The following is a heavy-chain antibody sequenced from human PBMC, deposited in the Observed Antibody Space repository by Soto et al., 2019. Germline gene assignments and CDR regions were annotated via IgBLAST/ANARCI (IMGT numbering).Heavy chain of an antibody. V-gene: IGHV4-28*01. J-gene: IGHJ4*02. CDR3: ARREIQGPIDY. Sequence: QVQLQESGPGLVKPSDTLSLTCAVSGYSISRSNWWGWIRQPPGKGLEWIGYIYYSGTTYYNPSLKSRVTMSVDTSKNQFSLKLTSVTAVDTALYYCARREIQGPIDYWGQGTLVTVSS. D-gene: IGHD1-26*01. CDR2: IYYSGTT. CDR1: GYSISRSNW.